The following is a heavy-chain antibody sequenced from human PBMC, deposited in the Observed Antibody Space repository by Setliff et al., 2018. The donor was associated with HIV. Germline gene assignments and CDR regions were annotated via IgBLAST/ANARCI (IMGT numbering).Heavy chain of an antibody. Sequence: GGSLRLSCAASGFSFSNYAMNWVRQAPGKGLEWVGRIKSKTDGGTTDYAAPVKGRFTISRDDSKNTLYLQMNSLKTEDTAVYYCTTDLGGSYHGWNYWGQGTLVTVSS. CDR3: TTDLGGSYHGWNY. CDR1: GFSFSNYA. J-gene: IGHJ4*02. D-gene: IGHD1-26*01. V-gene: IGHV3-15*01. CDR2: IKSKTDGGTT.